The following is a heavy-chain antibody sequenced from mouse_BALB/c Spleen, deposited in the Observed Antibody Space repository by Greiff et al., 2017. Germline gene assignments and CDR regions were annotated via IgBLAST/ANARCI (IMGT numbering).Heavy chain of an antibody. CDR3: AHHGNYYAMDY. J-gene: IGHJ4*01. Sequence: EVKLMESGAELVKPGASVKLSCTASGFNIKDTYMHWVKQRPEQGLEWIGRIDPANGNTKYDPKFQGKATITADTSSNTAYLQLSSLTSEDTAVYYCAHHGNYYAMDYWGQGTSVTVSS. CDR2: IDPANGNT. D-gene: IGHD2-1*01. V-gene: IGHV14-3*02. CDR1: GFNIKDTY.